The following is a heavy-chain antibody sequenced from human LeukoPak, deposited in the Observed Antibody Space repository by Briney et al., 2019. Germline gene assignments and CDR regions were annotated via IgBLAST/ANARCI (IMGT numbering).Heavy chain of an antibody. D-gene: IGHD2-21*01. Sequence: SETLSLTCTVSGGSISSYYWSWIRQPPGKGLEWIGYIYYSGSTNYNPSLKSRVTISVDTSKNQFSLKLSSVTAADTAVYYCVREVWSAFDIWGQGTMVTVSS. J-gene: IGHJ3*02. V-gene: IGHV4-59*12. CDR3: VREVWSAFDI. CDR2: IYYSGST. CDR1: GGSISSYY.